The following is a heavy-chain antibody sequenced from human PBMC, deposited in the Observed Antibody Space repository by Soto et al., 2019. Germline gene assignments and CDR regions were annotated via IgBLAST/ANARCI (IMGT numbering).Heavy chain of an antibody. Sequence: EVQLVESGGGLVQPGGSLRLSCAASGFTFSSYSMNWVRQAPGKGLEWVSYISSSSSTIYYADSVKGRFTISRDNAKNSRYLQMNSLRAEDTAVYYCARSLVVSLTMRFDYWGQGTLVTVSS. CDR3: ARSLVVSLTMRFDY. V-gene: IGHV3-48*01. J-gene: IGHJ4*02. CDR2: ISSSSSTI. D-gene: IGHD2-2*01. CDR1: GFTFSSYS.